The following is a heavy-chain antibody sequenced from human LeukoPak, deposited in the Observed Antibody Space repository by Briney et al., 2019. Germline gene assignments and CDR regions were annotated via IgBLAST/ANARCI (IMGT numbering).Heavy chain of an antibody. CDR3: ARVGEGATPFDY. CDR1: GYTFTSYY. J-gene: IGHJ4*02. CDR2: INPSGGST. Sequence: EASVKVSCKTSGYTFTSYYMHWVRQAPGQGLEWMGIINPSGGSTSYAQKFQGRVTMTRDTSTSTVYMELSSLRSEDTAVYYCARVGEGATPFDYWGQGTLVTVSS. D-gene: IGHD1-26*01. V-gene: IGHV1-46*01.